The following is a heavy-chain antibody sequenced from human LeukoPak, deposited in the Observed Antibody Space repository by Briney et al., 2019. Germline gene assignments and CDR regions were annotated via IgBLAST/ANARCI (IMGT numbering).Heavy chain of an antibody. J-gene: IGHJ4*02. D-gene: IGHD3-10*01. Sequence: GGSLRLSCAASGFTFSSYSMNWVRQAPGKGLEWVSYISSSSSTIYYADSVKGRFTISRDNAKNSLYLQMNSLRAEDTAVYYCAKERLTYYYGSGALDFDYWGQGTLVTVSS. V-gene: IGHV3-48*04. CDR1: GFTFSSYS. CDR2: ISSSSSTI. CDR3: AKERLTYYYGSGALDFDY.